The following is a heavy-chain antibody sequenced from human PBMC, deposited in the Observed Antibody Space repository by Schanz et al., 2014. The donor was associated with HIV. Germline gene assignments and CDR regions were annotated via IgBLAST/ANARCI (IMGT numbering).Heavy chain of an antibody. Sequence: QVQLHQWGAGLLKPSETLSLTCAVYGGSFSAYYWSWIRQPPGKGLEWIGEINHRGITNYNPSLESRVTISMDTSKNQFSLKLNSAIAADTATYYCARGPWAGSGSYPLDYWGQGTLVTVSS. D-gene: IGHD3-10*01. J-gene: IGHJ4*02. CDR1: GGSFSAYY. CDR3: ARGPWAGSGSYPLDY. CDR2: INHRGIT. V-gene: IGHV4-34*01.